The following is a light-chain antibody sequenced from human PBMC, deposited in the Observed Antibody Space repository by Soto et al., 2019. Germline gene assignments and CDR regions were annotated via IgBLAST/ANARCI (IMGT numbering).Light chain of an antibody. CDR2: WAS. CDR1: QRVLYSSNNKNY. V-gene: IGKV4-1*01. J-gene: IGKJ1*01. Sequence: DIVMTQSPDSLAVSLGERATINCKSSQRVLYSSNNKNYLAWYQQKPGQPPKLLIYWASTRESVVPDRFSGSRSWTDFTLTIISLQAEDVAVYYSQHYYSTPFTFGQGTNVEIK. CDR3: QHYYSTPFT.